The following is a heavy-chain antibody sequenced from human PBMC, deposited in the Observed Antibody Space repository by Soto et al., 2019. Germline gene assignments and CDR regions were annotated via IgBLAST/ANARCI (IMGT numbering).Heavy chain of an antibody. V-gene: IGHV3-9*01. CDR2: INWKSDI. Sequence: GGSLRLSCAVSGFTFDGNAMHCVRLAPEKGLEWVSGINWKSDIGYADSVKGRFTISRDNAENSLYLQINSLRAEDTALYYCAISQDRGGRTTFIYWGQGTKVPVSS. CDR1: GFTFDGNA. J-gene: IGHJ4*02. CDR3: AISQDRGGRTTFIY. D-gene: IGHD3-16*01.